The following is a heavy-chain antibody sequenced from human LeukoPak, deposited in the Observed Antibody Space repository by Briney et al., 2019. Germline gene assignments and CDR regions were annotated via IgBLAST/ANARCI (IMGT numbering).Heavy chain of an antibody. V-gene: IGHV3-7*01. CDR3: ARDLDWGSSAFDI. J-gene: IGHJ3*02. CDR2: IKQDASEK. D-gene: IGHD7-27*01. CDR1: GFTFSRDW. Sequence: PGGSLRLSCAASGFTFSRDWMSWVRQAPGKGLEWVAHIKQDASEKKYVDSVKGRFIISRDSAKNSLYLQMNTLRAEDTAVYYCARDLDWGSSAFDIWGQGTMVTVSS.